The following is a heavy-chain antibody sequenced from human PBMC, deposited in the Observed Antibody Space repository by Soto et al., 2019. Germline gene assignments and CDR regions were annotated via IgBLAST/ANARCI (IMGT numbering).Heavy chain of an antibody. CDR3: AKDRLAGGFDY. V-gene: IGHV3-23*01. J-gene: IGHJ4*02. D-gene: IGHD3-16*01. CDR1: GCAFSNYA. Sequence: PGGALRHSCAAAGCAFSNYAMXWVRQAPGKGLEWVSLVSATAGTTYYTDSVKGRFTISRENSRNTVYLQMNSLRADDTAVYYCAKDRLAGGFDYWGQGTLVTVSS. CDR2: VSATAGTT.